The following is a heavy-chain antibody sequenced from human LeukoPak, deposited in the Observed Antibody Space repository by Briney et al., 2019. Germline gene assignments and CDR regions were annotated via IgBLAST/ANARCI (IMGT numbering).Heavy chain of an antibody. CDR1: GFTFSSYW. CDR3: ARDRSYSISSRKTDY. J-gene: IGHJ4*02. Sequence: GGSLRLSCAASGFTFSSYWMSWVRQAPGKGLEWVANIKQDGSEKYYVDSVKGRFTISRDNAKNSLYLEMNSLRAEDTAEYYCARDRSYSISSRKTDYWGQGTLVTVSS. V-gene: IGHV3-7*01. CDR2: IKQDGSEK. D-gene: IGHD6-6*01.